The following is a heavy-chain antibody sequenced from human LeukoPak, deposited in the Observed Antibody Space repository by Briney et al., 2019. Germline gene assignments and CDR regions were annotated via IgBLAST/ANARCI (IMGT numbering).Heavy chain of an antibody. Sequence: SETLSLTCAVSGGSISSSNWWSWVRQPPGKGLEWIGEIYHSGSTNYNPSLKSRVTISVDKSKNQFSLKLSSVTAADTAVYYCARVIGVGATAMDYWGQGTLVTVSS. CDR2: IYHSGST. CDR3: ARVIGVGATAMDY. J-gene: IGHJ4*02. V-gene: IGHV4-4*02. D-gene: IGHD1-26*01. CDR1: GGSISSSNW.